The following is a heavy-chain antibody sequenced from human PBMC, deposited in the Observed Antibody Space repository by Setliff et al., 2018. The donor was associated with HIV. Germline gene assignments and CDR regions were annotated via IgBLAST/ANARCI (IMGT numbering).Heavy chain of an antibody. Sequence: GGSLRLSCAASGFTLSTNTMNWVRQAPGKGLEWVSYISSGSSTIYYADSVKGRFTISRDNAKNSLYLQMHSLRAEDTAVYYCASQGALNNFWTGYLGGFDMWGPGTMVTVSS. D-gene: IGHD3-3*01. J-gene: IGHJ3*02. CDR3: ASQGALNNFWTGYLGGFDM. CDR2: ISSGSSTI. V-gene: IGHV3-48*01. CDR1: GFTLSTNT.